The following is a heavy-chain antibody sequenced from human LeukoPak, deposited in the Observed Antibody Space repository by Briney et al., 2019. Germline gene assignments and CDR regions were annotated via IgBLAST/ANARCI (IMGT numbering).Heavy chain of an antibody. V-gene: IGHV1-24*01. CDR2: FDPEDGET. CDR3: ATGGEGYSDAFDI. CDR1: GYTLTELS. D-gene: IGHD5-18*01. J-gene: IGHJ3*02. Sequence: ASVKVSCKVSGYTLTELSMHWVRQAPGKGLEWMGGFDPEDGETIYAQKFQGRVTMTEDTSTDTAYMELSSLRSEDTSVYYCATGGEGYSDAFDIWGQGTMVTVSS.